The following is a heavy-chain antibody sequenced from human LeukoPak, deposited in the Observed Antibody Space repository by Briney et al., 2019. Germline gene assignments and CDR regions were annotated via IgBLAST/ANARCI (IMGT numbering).Heavy chain of an antibody. CDR1: GDSISSNNW. D-gene: IGHD4-17*01. Sequence: SGTLSLTCAVSGDSISSNNWWTWVRQPPGKGLEWIGEIYHSGSTTYTPSLKSRVTISVDTSKNQFSLKLSSVTAADTAVYYCARRCVTVTTVLDFDYWGQGTLVTVSS. V-gene: IGHV4-4*02. CDR3: ARRCVTVTTVLDFDY. J-gene: IGHJ4*02. CDR2: IYHSGST.